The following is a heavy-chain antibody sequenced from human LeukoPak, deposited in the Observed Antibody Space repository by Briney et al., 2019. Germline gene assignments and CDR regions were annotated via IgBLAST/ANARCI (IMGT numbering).Heavy chain of an antibody. J-gene: IGHJ5*02. V-gene: IGHV4-4*09. CDR3: ARLLAYHSSRTFDP. CDR2: IYTSGST. D-gene: IGHD6-13*01. CDR1: GGSISSYY. Sequence: SETLSLTCTVSGGSISSYYWSWIRQPPGKGLEWIGYIYTSGSTNYTPSLKSRVTISVDTSKNQFSLKLSSVTAADTAVYYCARLLAYHSSRTFDPWGQGTLVTVSS.